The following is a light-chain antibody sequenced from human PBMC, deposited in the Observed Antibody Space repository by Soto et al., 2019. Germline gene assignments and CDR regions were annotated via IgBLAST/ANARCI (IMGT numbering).Light chain of an antibody. V-gene: IGLV4-69*01. Sequence: QSVLTQSPSASASLGAPVKLTCTLSSGHSSYAIAWHQQQPEKGPRYLMKLNSDGSHSKGDGIPDRFSGSSSGAERYLTISSLQSEDEADYYCQTWGTGTVVFGGGTQLTVL. J-gene: IGLJ2*01. CDR2: LNSDGSH. CDR3: QTWGTGTVV. CDR1: SGHSSYA.